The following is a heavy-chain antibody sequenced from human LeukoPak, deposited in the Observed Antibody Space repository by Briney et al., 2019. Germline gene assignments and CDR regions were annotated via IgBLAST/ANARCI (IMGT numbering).Heavy chain of an antibody. V-gene: IGHV3-21*04. Sequence: PGGSLRLSCAASGFTFSSYSMNWVRQAPGKGLEWVSSISSSSSYIYYADSVKGRFTISRDNSKNTLYLQMNSLRAEDTAVYYCAKTSSKGIVGAHFDYWGQGTLVTVSS. J-gene: IGHJ4*02. CDR1: GFTFSSYS. CDR2: ISSSSSYI. CDR3: AKTSSKGIVGAHFDY. D-gene: IGHD1-26*01.